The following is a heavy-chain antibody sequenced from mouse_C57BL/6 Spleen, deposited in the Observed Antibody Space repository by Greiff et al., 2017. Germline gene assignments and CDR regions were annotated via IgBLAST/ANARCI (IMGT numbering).Heavy chain of an antibody. CDR1: GFNIKDYY. CDR2: IDPEDGET. Sequence: EVQLQQSGAELVKPGASVKLSCTASGFNIKDYYMHWVKQRTEQGLEWIGRIDPEDGETKYDPKFQGKATITADTSSNTAYLQLSSLTSEDTAVYYCAFIYYGYDGFAYWGQGTLVTVSA. V-gene: IGHV14-2*01. J-gene: IGHJ3*01. D-gene: IGHD2-2*01. CDR3: AFIYYGYDGFAY.